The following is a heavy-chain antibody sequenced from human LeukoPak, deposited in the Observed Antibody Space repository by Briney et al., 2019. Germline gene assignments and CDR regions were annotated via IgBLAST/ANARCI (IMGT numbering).Heavy chain of an antibody. CDR3: ARYGGYYMDV. CDR1: RFTFNTYW. Sequence: PGGSLRLSCAASRFTFNTYWMTWVRQAPGKGLEWVANINQDGSERNYVDSVEGRFTISRDNAKNLLYLQMNTLRAEDTAVYYCARYGGYYMDVWGKGTTVTVSS. D-gene: IGHD4-23*01. J-gene: IGHJ6*03. V-gene: IGHV3-7*01. CDR2: INQDGSER.